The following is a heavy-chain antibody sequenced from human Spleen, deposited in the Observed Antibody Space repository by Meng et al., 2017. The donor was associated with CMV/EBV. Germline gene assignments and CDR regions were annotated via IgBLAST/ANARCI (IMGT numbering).Heavy chain of an antibody. V-gene: IGHV1-18*04. Sequence: ASVKVSCKTSGYIFTGFYIHWVRQAPGQGLEWMGWTSPNSGATNYAQKLQGRVTMTTDTSTSTAYMELRSLRSDDTAVYYCARDDSYYDSSGPFDYWGQGTLVTVSS. D-gene: IGHD3-22*01. CDR1: GYIFTGFY. J-gene: IGHJ4*02. CDR2: TSPNSGAT. CDR3: ARDDSYYDSSGPFDY.